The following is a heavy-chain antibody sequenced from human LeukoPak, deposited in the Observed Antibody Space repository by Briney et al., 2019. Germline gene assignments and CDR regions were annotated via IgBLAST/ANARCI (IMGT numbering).Heavy chain of an antibody. D-gene: IGHD6-13*01. CDR1: GFTFSSYG. CDR3: ARTYSSTWYDAFDV. Sequence: PGRSLRLSCAASGFTFSSYGMHWARQAPGKGLEWVAVISYDGSNRYYADSVKGRFTISRDNSKDTLYLQMSSLRIEDTAVYYCARTYSSTWYDAFDVWGQGTMVTVSS. J-gene: IGHJ3*01. V-gene: IGHV3-30*03. CDR2: ISYDGSNR.